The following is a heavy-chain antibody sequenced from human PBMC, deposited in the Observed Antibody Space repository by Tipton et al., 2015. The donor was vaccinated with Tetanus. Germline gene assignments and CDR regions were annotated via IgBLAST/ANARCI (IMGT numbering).Heavy chain of an antibody. CDR1: GGSMNSYY. D-gene: IGHD2-21*01. CDR2: IYYTGST. J-gene: IGHJ6*02. CDR3: ARLTGHSMDVVDYYYFGMDV. V-gene: IGHV4-59*01. Sequence: TLSLTCTVSGGSMNSYYWSWIRQPPGKGLEWIGYIYYTGSTNYNPSLKSGVTISSDTSKNQFSLKLTSVSAADTAVYYCARLTGHSMDVVDYYYFGMDVWGQGTKVTVSS.